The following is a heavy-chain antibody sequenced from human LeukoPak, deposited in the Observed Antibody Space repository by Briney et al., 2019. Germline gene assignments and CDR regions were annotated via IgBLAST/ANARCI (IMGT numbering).Heavy chain of an antibody. Sequence: GGSLRLSCAASGFTFSSYWMSWVRQAPEKGLEWVANIDQGGTGRYVDSVKGRFTISRDNAKNSLYLQMNSLRAEDTAVYSCVREDSYSSGWYGPDYWGQGTLVTVSS. CDR1: GFTFSSYW. V-gene: IGHV3-7*05. CDR2: IDQGGTGR. J-gene: IGHJ4*02. D-gene: IGHD6-19*01. CDR3: VREDSYSSGWYGPDY.